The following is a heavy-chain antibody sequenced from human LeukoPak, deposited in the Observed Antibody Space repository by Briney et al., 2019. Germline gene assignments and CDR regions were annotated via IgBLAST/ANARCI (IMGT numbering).Heavy chain of an antibody. J-gene: IGHJ4*02. CDR3: ARVRFGELLPFDY. D-gene: IGHD3-10*01. Sequence: GGSLRLSCAASGFTFSSYEMNWVRQAPGKGLEWVSYISSSGSTIYYADSVKGRFTISRDNAKNSLYLQMNSLRAEDTAVYYCARVRFGELLPFDYWDQGTLVTVSS. CDR2: ISSSGSTI. V-gene: IGHV3-48*03. CDR1: GFTFSSYE.